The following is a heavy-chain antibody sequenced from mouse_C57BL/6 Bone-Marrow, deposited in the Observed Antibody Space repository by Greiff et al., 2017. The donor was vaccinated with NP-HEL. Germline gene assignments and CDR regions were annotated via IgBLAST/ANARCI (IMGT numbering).Heavy chain of an antibody. Sequence: QVQLQQPGAELVKPGASVKLSCKASGYTFTSYWMHWVKQRPGQGLEWIGMIHPNSGSTNYNEKFKSKATLTVDKSSSTAYMQLSSLTSEDSAVYYCARIGSSYGFAYWGQGTLVTVSA. D-gene: IGHD1-1*01. CDR1: GYTFTSYW. CDR2: IHPNSGST. V-gene: IGHV1-64*01. CDR3: ARIGSSYGFAY. J-gene: IGHJ3*01.